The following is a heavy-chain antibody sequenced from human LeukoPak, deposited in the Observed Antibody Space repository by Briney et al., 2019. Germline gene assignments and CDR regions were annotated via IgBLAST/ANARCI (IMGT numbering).Heavy chain of an antibody. V-gene: IGHV3-23*01. CDR1: EFTFSSYA. Sequence: GGSLKLSCEASEFTFSSYAMNWVRQAPGKGLEWVSGISGGSDATYYADAVKGRFTISRDNSDTTLYLQLKILRVEDEALYDCAKGDGINHYHWFDPWGQGTQVTVSS. J-gene: IGHJ5*02. CDR2: ISGGSDAT. D-gene: IGHD2-21*02. CDR3: AKGDGINHYHWFDP.